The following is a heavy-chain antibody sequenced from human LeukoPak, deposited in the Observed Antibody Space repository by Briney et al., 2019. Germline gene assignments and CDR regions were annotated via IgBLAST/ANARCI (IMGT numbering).Heavy chain of an antibody. J-gene: IGHJ4*02. CDR3: ATGGSGSYYTY. V-gene: IGHV3-23*01. Sequence: GGSLRLSCAASGFTFNTYAMNWVRQAPGKGLEWVSTISGGGGSTYYADSVKGRFTISRDNSINTLYLQMHSLRAEDTAVYYCATGGSGSYYTYWGQGTLVTVSS. CDR2: ISGGGGST. D-gene: IGHD1-26*01. CDR1: GFTFNTYA.